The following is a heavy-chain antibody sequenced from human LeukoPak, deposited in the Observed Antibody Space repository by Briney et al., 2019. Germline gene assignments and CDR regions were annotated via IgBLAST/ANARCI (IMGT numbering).Heavy chain of an antibody. CDR3: ARDQLGYSSSWNGMDV. V-gene: IGHV3-66*01. D-gene: IGHD6-13*01. CDR1: GFTVSSNY. Sequence: GGSLRLSCAASGFTVSSNYMNWVRQAPGKGLEWVSMIYPNGNTFYTDSVKGRFTISRDNSKNTLDLQMSSLRAEDTAVYYCARDQLGYSSSWNGMDVWGQGTTVTVSS. J-gene: IGHJ6*02. CDR2: IYPNGNT.